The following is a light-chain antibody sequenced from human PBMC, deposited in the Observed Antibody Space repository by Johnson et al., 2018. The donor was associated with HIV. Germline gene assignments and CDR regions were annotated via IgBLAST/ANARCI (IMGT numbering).Light chain of an antibody. V-gene: IGLV1-51*02. Sequence: QSVLTQPPSVSAAPGQKVTISCSGSSSNIGNNYVSWYQQLPGTAPKLHIYENNKRPSGIPDRISGSKSGTSATLGITGLQTGDEADYYCGTWDSSLSAGVFGTGTEVPVL. CDR3: GTWDSSLSAGV. CDR1: SSNIGNNY. CDR2: ENN. J-gene: IGLJ1*01.